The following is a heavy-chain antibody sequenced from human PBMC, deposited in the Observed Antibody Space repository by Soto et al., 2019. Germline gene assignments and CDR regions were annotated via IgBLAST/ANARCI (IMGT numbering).Heavy chain of an antibody. Sequence: SLRLSCTASGFTFGDYAMSWFRQAPGKGLERAGFIRSKAYGGTTEYAASVKGRFTISRDDSKSIAYLQMNILKTEARAVYYCTRDRNGAAQTGFEPWGEGTLVTVSS. CDR3: TRDRNGAAQTGFEP. V-gene: IGHV3-49*03. D-gene: IGHD6-25*01. CDR1: GFTFGDYA. J-gene: IGHJ5*02. CDR2: IRSKAYGGTT.